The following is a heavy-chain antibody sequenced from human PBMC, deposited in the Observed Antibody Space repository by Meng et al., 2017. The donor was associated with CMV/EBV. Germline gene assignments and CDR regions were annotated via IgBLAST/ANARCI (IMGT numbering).Heavy chain of an antibody. J-gene: IGHJ4*02. Sequence: SVKVSCKASGGTFSSYAISWVRQAPGQGLEWMGGIIPIFGTANYAQKFRGRVTITTDESTSTAYMELSSLRSEDTAVYYCVFSVSPTFDYWGQGTLVTVSS. CDR3: VFSVSPTFDY. CDR2: IIPIFGTA. D-gene: IGHD3-3*01. V-gene: IGHV1-69*05. CDR1: GGTFSSYA.